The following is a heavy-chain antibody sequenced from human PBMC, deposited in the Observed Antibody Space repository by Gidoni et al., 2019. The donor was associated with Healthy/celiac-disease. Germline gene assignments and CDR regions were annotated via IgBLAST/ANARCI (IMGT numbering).Heavy chain of an antibody. CDR2: INHSGST. CDR1: GGSFSGYY. CDR3: ARGKTNSSGHFDY. V-gene: IGHV4-34*01. Sequence: QVQLQQWGAGLLKPSETLSLTCAVYGGSFSGYYWSWIRQPPGKGLEWIGEINHSGSTNYNPSLKSRVTISVDTSKNQFSLKLSSVTAADTAVYYCARGKTNSSGHFDYWGQGTLVTVSS. D-gene: IGHD3-22*01. J-gene: IGHJ4*02.